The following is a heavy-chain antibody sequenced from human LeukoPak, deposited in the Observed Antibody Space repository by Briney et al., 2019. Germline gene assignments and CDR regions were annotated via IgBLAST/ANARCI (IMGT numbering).Heavy chain of an antibody. D-gene: IGHD2-21*02. V-gene: IGHV3-30*03. CDR3: ARVNPTYCGGDCYSLNVRPLGLAFDI. CDR2: ISYDGSNK. J-gene: IGHJ3*02. Sequence: GGSLRLSCVASEFSFRSHDMNWVRQAPGKGLEWVAVISYDGSNKYYADSVKGRFTISRDNSKNTLYLQMNSLRAEDTAVYYCARVNPTYCGGDCYSLNVRPLGLAFDIWGQGTMVTVSS. CDR1: EFSFRSHD.